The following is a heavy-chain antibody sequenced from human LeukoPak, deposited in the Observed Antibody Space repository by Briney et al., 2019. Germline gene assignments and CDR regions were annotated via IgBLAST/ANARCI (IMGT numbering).Heavy chain of an antibody. CDR1: EFTFSSYA. Sequence: PGGSLRLSCAASEFTFSSYAMTWVRQAPGKGLEWVSGISAIGDSTYYADSVKGRFTISRDNSKNTLYLQMNSLRAEDTAVYYCAKTTVSGSPLYYFDYWGQGTLVTVSS. CDR3: AKTTVSGSPLYYFDY. V-gene: IGHV3-23*01. CDR2: ISAIGDST. J-gene: IGHJ4*02. D-gene: IGHD3-10*01.